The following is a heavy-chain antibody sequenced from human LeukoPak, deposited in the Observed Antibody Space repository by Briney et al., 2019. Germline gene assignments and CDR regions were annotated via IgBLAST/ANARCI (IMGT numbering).Heavy chain of an antibody. D-gene: IGHD3-22*01. CDR1: GYTFTGYY. J-gene: IGHJ4*02. CDR3: ARAVTMIVVASISY. Sequence: ASVKVSCKASGYTFTGYYMHWVRQAPGQGLEWMGWINPNSGGTNYAQKFQGRVTMTRDTSISTAYMELSRLRSDDTAVYYCARAVTMIVVASISYWGQGTLVTGSS. CDR2: INPNSGGT. V-gene: IGHV1-2*02.